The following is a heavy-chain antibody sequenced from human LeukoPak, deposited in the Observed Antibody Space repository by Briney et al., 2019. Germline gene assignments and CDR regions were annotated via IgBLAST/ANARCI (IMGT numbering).Heavy chain of an antibody. J-gene: IGHJ6*03. CDR2: ISGRGDTT. D-gene: IGHD5/OR15-5a*01. CDR1: EPTFNNYA. Sequence: TGGSLRLSCAASEPTFNNYAMTWVRQAPGKGLEWVSTISGRGDTTYYADSVTGRFTISRDNSKNTVFLQMNSLRADDTAVYYCARAVRAGHRPVYTYYYMDVWGKGTTVTVSS. V-gene: IGHV3-23*01. CDR3: ARAVRAGHRPVYTYYYMDV.